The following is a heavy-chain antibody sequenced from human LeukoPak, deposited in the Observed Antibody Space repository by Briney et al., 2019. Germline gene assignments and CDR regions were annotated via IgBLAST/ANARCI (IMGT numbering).Heavy chain of an antibody. CDR3: ARETAGPTASDWFDP. CDR2: IRYDGSKK. CDR1: GFIFSSYG. Sequence: GGSLRLSCAASGFIFSSYGMHWVRQAPGKGLEWVAFIRYDGSKKYYADSVKGRFTISRDNSKNTLYLQMNSLRAEDTAVYYCARETAGPTASDWFDPWGQGTLVTVSS. D-gene: IGHD4-17*01. V-gene: IGHV3-30*02. J-gene: IGHJ5*02.